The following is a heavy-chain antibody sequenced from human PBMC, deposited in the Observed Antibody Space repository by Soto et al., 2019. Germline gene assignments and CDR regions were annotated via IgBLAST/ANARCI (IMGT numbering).Heavy chain of an antibody. V-gene: IGHV3-23*01. D-gene: IGHD1-26*01. J-gene: IGHJ6*02. CDR2: ISGSGGRT. CDR3: AKDTSGSYWYYYYGMDV. Sequence: PGGSLRLSCAASGFTFSSYAMSWVRQAPGKGLEWVSAISGSGGRTYYADSVKGRFTISRDNSKNTPYLQMNSLRAEDTAVYYCAKDTSGSYWYYYYGMDVWGQGTTVTVSS. CDR1: GFTFSSYA.